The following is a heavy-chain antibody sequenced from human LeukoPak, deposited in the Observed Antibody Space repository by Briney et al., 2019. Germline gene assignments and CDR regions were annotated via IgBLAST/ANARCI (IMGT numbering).Heavy chain of an antibody. CDR3: AKGMGDSVGYFDY. CDR1: GFTVSSNY. Sequence: GGSLRLSCAASGFTVSSNYMSWVRRAPGQGLEWVSLIYGGGSTYYADSVKGRFTISRDNSKNTLYLQMNSLRAEDTAVYYCAKGMGDSVGYFDYWGQGTLVTVSS. D-gene: IGHD2-21*01. V-gene: IGHV3-53*01. CDR2: IYGGGST. J-gene: IGHJ4*02.